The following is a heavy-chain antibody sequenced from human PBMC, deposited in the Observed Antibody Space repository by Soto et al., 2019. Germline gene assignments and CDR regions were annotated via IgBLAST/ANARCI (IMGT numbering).Heavy chain of an antibody. Sequence: SGPTLVNPTQTLTLTCTFSGFSLSTSGMCVSWIRQPPGKALEWLARIDWDDDKYYSTSLKTRLTISKDTSKNQVVLTMTNMDPVDTATYYCARMQNPYGSSSWSHDYWGQGTLVTVSS. CDR1: GFSLSTSGMC. V-gene: IGHV2-70*11. CDR3: ARMQNPYGSSSWSHDY. CDR2: IDWDDDK. D-gene: IGHD6-13*01. J-gene: IGHJ4*02.